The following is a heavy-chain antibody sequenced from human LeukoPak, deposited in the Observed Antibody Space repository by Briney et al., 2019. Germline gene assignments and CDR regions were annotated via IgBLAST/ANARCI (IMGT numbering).Heavy chain of an antibody. CDR2: ISAYNGNT. D-gene: IGHD3-22*01. CDR3: ARDPYDSSGYYYPTAFDI. J-gene: IGHJ3*02. Sequence: ASVKVSCKASGYTFTSYGISWVRQAPGQGLEWMGWISAYNGNTNYAQKLQGRVTMTTDTSTSTAYMELRSLGSDDTAVYYCARDPYDSSGYYYPTAFDIWGQGAMVTVSS. V-gene: IGHV1-18*01. CDR1: GYTFTSYG.